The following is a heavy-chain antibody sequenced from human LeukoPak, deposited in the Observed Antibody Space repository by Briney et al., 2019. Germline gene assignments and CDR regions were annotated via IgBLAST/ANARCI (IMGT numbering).Heavy chain of an antibody. CDR2: IKSKTDGGTT. Sequence: GGSLRLSCAASGFTFSSAWMSWVRQAPGKGLEWVGRIKSKTDGGTTDYAAPVKGRFTISRDDSKNTLYLQMNSLKTEDTAVYYCLKRPRGYYYMDVWGKGTTVTVSS. CDR1: GFTFSSAW. D-gene: IGHD5-24*01. V-gene: IGHV3-15*05. CDR3: LKRPRGYYYMDV. J-gene: IGHJ6*03.